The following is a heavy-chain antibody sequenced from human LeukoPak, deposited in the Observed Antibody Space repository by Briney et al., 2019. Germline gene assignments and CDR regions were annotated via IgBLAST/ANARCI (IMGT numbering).Heavy chain of an antibody. J-gene: IGHJ4*02. D-gene: IGHD3-10*01. CDR3: VGFRSGY. CDR1: AFIFSSYG. CDR2: ISGSGGST. V-gene: IGHV3-21*01. Sequence: GGSLRLSCAASAFIFSSYGMHWVRQAPGKGLEWVSAISGSGGSTYYADSVKGRFTISRDNAKNSLYLQMNSLRAEDTAMYYCVGFRSGYWGQGTLVTVSS.